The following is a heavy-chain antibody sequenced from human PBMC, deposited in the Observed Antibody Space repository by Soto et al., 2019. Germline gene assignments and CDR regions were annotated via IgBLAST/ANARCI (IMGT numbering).Heavy chain of an antibody. D-gene: IGHD5-12*01. Sequence: EVQVVESGGGLVQPGGSLRLSCAASGFTISDHFIDWVRQAPGKGLEWVCRTKNIGNNYATEYAASVKGRFTISRDDSRNSVYLYMNRLKSEDTAVYFCARGGNEYRYWGQGTLVTVSS. V-gene: IGHV3-72*01. CDR2: TKNIGNNYAT. J-gene: IGHJ4*02. CDR3: ARGGNEYRY. CDR1: GFTISDHF.